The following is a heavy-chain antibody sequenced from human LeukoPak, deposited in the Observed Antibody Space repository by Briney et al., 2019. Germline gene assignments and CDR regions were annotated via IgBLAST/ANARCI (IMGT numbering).Heavy chain of an antibody. CDR2: IHYSGSI. CDR3: ARERTNYGGIDY. J-gene: IGHJ4*02. CDR1: GGSINGYY. V-gene: IGHV4-59*01. Sequence: EPSETLSLTCTVSGGSINGYYWSWIRQPPGKGLEWIGYIHYSGSIKYNSSLKSRVTISVDTSKNQFSLKLNSVTAADTAVYYCARERTNYGGIDYWGQGTLVIVSS. D-gene: IGHD1-7*01.